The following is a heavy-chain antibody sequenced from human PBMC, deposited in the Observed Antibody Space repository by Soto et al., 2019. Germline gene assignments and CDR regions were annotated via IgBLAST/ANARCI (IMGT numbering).Heavy chain of an antibody. CDR2: IKQDGSEK. J-gene: IGHJ4*02. Sequence: EVQLVESGGGLVQPGGSLRLSCAGSGFTFSSYWMSWVRQAPGKGLEWVANIKQDGSEKYYVDSVKGRFTISRDNAKNSLYLQMNSLRAEDTAVYYCARGLSFGYWGQGTLVTVSS. CDR1: GFTFSSYW. D-gene: IGHD2-21*01. V-gene: IGHV3-7*03. CDR3: ARGLSFGY.